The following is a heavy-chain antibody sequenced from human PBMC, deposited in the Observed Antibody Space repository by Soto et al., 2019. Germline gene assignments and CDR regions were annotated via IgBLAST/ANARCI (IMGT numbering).Heavy chain of an antibody. CDR1: GYTFTSYA. CDR2: ISAYSGNT. D-gene: IGHD4-17*01. J-gene: IGHJ4*02. V-gene: IGHV1-18*04. Sequence: RASVKVSCKASGYTFTSYASNWVRQAPGQGLEWMGWISAYSGNTNYAQKFQGRVTMTTDTSTSTAYMELRSLRSDDTAVYYCARDQTVLDYWGQGTLVTVSS. CDR3: ARDQTVLDY.